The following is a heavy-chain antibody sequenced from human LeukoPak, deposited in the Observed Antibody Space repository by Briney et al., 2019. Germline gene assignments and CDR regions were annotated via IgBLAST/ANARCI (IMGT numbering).Heavy chain of an antibody. CDR1: GFTFSSYW. CDR3: AGGGVDY. D-gene: IGHD3-16*01. V-gene: IGHV3-74*01. Sequence: GGSLRLSCAASGFTFSSYWMHWVRQAPGKGLVWVSRINNDGSTTTYADSVKGRFTISRDNAKNTLYLQMNSLRVEDTAVYYCAGGGVDYWGQGTLVTISS. CDR2: INNDGSTT. J-gene: IGHJ4*02.